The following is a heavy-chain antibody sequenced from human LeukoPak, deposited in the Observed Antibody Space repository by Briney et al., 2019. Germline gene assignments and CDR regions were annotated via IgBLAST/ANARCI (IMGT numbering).Heavy chain of an antibody. CDR3: AREGAGYCSSTSCYEISMIAFDI. CDR1: GFTFSSYA. CDR2: ISYDGSNK. D-gene: IGHD2-2*01. V-gene: IGHV3-30*04. Sequence: PGRSLSLSCAASGFTFSSYAMHWVRQAPGKGLEWVAVISYDGSNKYYADSVKGRFTISRDNSKNTLYLQMNSLRAEDTAVYYCAREGAGYCSSTSCYEISMIAFDIWGQGTMVTVSS. J-gene: IGHJ3*02.